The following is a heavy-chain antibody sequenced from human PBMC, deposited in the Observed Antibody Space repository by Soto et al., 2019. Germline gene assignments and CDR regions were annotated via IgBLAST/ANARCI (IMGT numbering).Heavy chain of an antibody. D-gene: IGHD2-8*01. Sequence: EVQLVESGGGLVQPGESLRHSCTASGITFSSYSMNWVRQAPGKGLEWLSYISSSNTAYADSVKGRFTISRDNAKNSVYLQMNSLRDEDTAVYYCVGDQDVHAPMVHGNYWGRGTRVTVSS. J-gene: IGHJ4*02. CDR3: VGDQDVHAPMVHGNY. V-gene: IGHV3-48*02. CDR2: ISSSNT. CDR1: GITFSSYS.